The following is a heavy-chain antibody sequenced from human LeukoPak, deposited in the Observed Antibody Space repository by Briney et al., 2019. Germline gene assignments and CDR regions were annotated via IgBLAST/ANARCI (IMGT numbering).Heavy chain of an antibody. CDR2: IQYDGNNK. V-gene: IGHV3-30*02. J-gene: IGHJ4*02. D-gene: IGHD7-27*01. CDR3: ARDRSNWSPTGDNDY. CDR1: GFTFHNFG. Sequence: GGSLRLSCAASGFTFHNFGMHWVRQAPGQGLEWLTFIQYDGNNKNYADSVKGRFTISRDNSKNTLYLQLNSLRAEDTAVYYCARDRSNWSPTGDNDYWGQGTLVTVSS.